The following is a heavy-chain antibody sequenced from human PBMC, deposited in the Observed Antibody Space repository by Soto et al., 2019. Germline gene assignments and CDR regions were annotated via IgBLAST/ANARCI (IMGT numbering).Heavy chain of an antibody. J-gene: IGHJ4*02. CDR3: AREGGRYCTGGSCQVDY. Sequence: QLQLQESGPGLVKPSETLSLTCTVSGGSISSSSYYWGWIRQPPGKGLEWIGSIYYSGNTYYTPSLKSRVSIYVDTYKNQFSMKLSSVTAADTAVYYCAREGGRYCTGGSCQVDYWGQGTLVTVSS. CDR2: IYYSGNT. CDR1: GGSISSSSYY. D-gene: IGHD2-15*01. V-gene: IGHV4-39*02.